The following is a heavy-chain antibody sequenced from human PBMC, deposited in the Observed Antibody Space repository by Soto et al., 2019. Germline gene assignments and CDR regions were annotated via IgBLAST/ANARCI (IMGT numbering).Heavy chain of an antibody. D-gene: IGHD6-13*01. Sequence: PSETLSLTCTVSGGSISSYYWSWIRQPPGKGLEWIGYIYYSGSANYNPSLKGRVTISVDTSNNQFSLKLSSVTAADTAVYYCARSLERAAAGTVSFDYWGQGTLVIVSS. CDR1: GGSISSYY. J-gene: IGHJ4*02. CDR3: ARSLERAAAGTVSFDY. CDR2: IYYSGSA. V-gene: IGHV4-59*01.